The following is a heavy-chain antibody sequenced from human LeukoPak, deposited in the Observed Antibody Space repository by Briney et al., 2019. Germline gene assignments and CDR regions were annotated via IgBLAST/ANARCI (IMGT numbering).Heavy chain of an antibody. CDR1: GGSISSHY. CDR2: IYYSGST. D-gene: IGHD5-12*01. Sequence: SETLSLTCTVSGGSISSHYWSWIRQPPGKGLKWIGYIYYSGSTKYNPSLKSRVTISGDTSKNQFSLKLSSVTAADTAVYYCARDSGYDRYNWFDPWGQGTLVTVSS. J-gene: IGHJ5*02. V-gene: IGHV4-59*11. CDR3: ARDSGYDRYNWFDP.